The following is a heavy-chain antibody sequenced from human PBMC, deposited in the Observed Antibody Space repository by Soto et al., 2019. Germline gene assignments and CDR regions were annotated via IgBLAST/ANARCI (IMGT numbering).Heavy chain of an antibody. CDR1: GYTFTGDY. J-gene: IGHJ3*02. CDR2: INPNSGGT. Sequence: SVKVSCKASGYTFTGDYMHWVRQAPGQGLEWMGWINPNSGGTNYAQNFQGRVTMTRDTSISTAYMELSRLRSDDTAVYYCARVDYGDHDAFDIWGQGTMVTVSS. V-gene: IGHV1-2*02. D-gene: IGHD4-17*01. CDR3: ARVDYGDHDAFDI.